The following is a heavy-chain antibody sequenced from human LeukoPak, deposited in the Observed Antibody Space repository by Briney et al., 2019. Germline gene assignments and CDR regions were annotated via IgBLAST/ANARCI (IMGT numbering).Heavy chain of an antibody. Sequence: PGGSLRLSCAASGFTFSSYAMSWVRQAPGKGLEWVSLISWDGGSTYYADSVKGRFTISRDNSKNSLYLQMNSLRAEDTALYYCARPKRRSLEWLLYRPGEARFHYYYYMDVWGKGTTVTVSS. D-gene: IGHD3-3*01. CDR3: ARPKRRSLEWLLYRPGEARFHYYYYMDV. V-gene: IGHV3-43D*04. J-gene: IGHJ6*03. CDR2: ISWDGGST. CDR1: GFTFSSYA.